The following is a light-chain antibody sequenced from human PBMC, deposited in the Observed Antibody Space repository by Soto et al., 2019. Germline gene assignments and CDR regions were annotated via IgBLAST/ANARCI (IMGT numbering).Light chain of an antibody. CDR1: SSDVGGYNY. CDR2: EVT. V-gene: IGLV2-14*01. CDR3: SSHTSSNTRV. Sequence: QSALTQPASVFGSPGQPITISAPGPSSDVGGYNYVSWYQQHPGKAPKLIIYEVTNRPSGISYRFSGSKSGNTASLTISGLQAEDEADYYCSSHTSSNTRVFGTVTKVPVL. J-gene: IGLJ1*01.